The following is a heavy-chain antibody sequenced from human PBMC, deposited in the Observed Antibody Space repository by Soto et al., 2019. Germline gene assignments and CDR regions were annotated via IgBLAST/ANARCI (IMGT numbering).Heavy chain of an antibody. V-gene: IGHV3-33*01. CDR1: GFPFSSYV. Sequence: PGGSMRLSCAASGFPFSSYVMHWVRPAPGKGLEWVAVIWYDGSNKYYADSVKGRFTISRDNSKNTLYLQMNSLRAEDTAVYYCARDVLRFLEWLLYLYYYYYYMDVWGKGTTVTVSS. D-gene: IGHD3-3*01. CDR2: IWYDGSNK. J-gene: IGHJ6*03. CDR3: ARDVLRFLEWLLYLYYYYYYMDV.